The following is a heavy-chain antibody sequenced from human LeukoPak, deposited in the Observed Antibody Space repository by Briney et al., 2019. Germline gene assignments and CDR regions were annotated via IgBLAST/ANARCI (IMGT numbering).Heavy chain of an antibody. J-gene: IGHJ6*02. D-gene: IGHD3-22*01. CDR1: GSSFTTYW. Sequence: GASLQISCKGSGSSFTTYWIGWGRQLPGKGLEWMGIIYPDDSDTRYSPSFQGQVTISADKSISTAYLQWSSLKASDTAMYYCAISSYASGYSLGDVWGQGTTVTVSS. CDR2: IYPDDSDT. CDR3: AISSYASGYSLGDV. V-gene: IGHV5-51*01.